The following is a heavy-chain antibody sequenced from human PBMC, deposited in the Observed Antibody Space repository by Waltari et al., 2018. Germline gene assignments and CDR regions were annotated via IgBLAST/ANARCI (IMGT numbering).Heavy chain of an antibody. Sequence: QVHLVESGGGVVQPGGSLRLSCAASGFIFSSYGMHWVRQAPGKGLEWGAFITYDGSNKYYADSMKGRFTVSRDNSKNTLFLQMNTLRAEDTAVYYCAKDHVVVVPGGMTKVFDYWGQGTLVTVSS. CDR2: ITYDGSNK. D-gene: IGHD2-2*01. J-gene: IGHJ4*02. CDR1: GFIFSSYG. V-gene: IGHV3-30*02. CDR3: AKDHVVVVPGGMTKVFDY.